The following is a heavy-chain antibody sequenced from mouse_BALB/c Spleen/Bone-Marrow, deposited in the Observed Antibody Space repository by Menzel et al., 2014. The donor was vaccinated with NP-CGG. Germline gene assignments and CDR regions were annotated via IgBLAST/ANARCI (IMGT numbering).Heavy chain of an antibody. J-gene: IGHJ2*01. CDR1: GFTFSSYT. CDR3: ARQLDSSCYVLDY. V-gene: IGHV5-12-2*01. CDR2: ISLGGGRT. D-gene: IGHD3-2*01. Sequence: EVQLVESGGGLVQPGGSLKLSCAAYGFTFSSYTMSWIRQTPGKRLEWVANISLGGGRTYYPDTVKGRLTISRDNAKNTLYLQLSNLKSEDTAIYYCARQLDSSCYVLDYWVQCTPLTVSS.